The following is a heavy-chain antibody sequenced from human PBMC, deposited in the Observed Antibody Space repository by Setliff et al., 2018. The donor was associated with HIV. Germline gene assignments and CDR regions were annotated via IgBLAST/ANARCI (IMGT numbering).Heavy chain of an antibody. CDR1: GDPISTYY. J-gene: IGHJ6*03. D-gene: IGHD3-22*01. V-gene: IGHV4-59*01. Sequence: SQTLSLTCTVSGDPISTYYWSWVRKPPGKGLEWIGYVYYSGSTSYSPSLRGRVTMSVDPSKNQFSLKLNSVTAADTAIYYCARGNYDTSDYYTNFYYYYMDVWGRGTAVTVSS. CDR2: VYYSGST. CDR3: ARGNYDTSDYYTNFYYYYMDV.